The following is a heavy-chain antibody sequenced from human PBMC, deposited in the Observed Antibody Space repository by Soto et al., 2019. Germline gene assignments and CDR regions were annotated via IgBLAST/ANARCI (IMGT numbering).Heavy chain of an antibody. CDR1: GYTFTSYG. CDR2: ISAYNGNT. D-gene: IGHD5-18*01. CDR3: ASLRLDTAMVDYYYYGMDV. V-gene: IGHV1-18*04. J-gene: IGHJ6*02. Sequence: AASVKVSCKASGYTFTSYGISWVRQAPGQGLEWMGWISAYNGNTNYAQKLQGRVTMTTDTSTSTAYMELRSPRSDDTAVYYCASLRLDTAMVDYYYYGMDVWGQGTTVTVSS.